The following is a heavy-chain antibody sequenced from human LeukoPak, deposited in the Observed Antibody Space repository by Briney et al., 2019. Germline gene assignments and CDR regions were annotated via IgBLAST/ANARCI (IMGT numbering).Heavy chain of an antibody. CDR1: GYTFTGYY. Sequence: ASVTVSCKASGYTFTGYYMHWVRQAPGQGLEWMGWINPNSGGTNYAQKFQGRVTMTRDTSISTAYMELSRLRSDDTAVYYCARAEEMATIEAFDIWGQGTMVTVSS. D-gene: IGHD5-24*01. V-gene: IGHV1-2*02. J-gene: IGHJ3*02. CDR3: ARAEEMATIEAFDI. CDR2: INPNSGGT.